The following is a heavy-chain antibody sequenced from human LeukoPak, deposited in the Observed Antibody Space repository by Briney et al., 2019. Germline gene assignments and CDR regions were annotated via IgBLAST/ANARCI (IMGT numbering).Heavy chain of an antibody. Sequence: ASVKVSCKASGYTFISYGISWVRQAPGQGLEWMGWISTYNGNTNYAQKLQGRVTMTTDTSTSTAYMELRSLRSDDTAVYYCARLYLPATRFDYWGQGTLVTVSS. D-gene: IGHD5-24*01. V-gene: IGHV1-18*01. CDR3: ARLYLPATRFDY. CDR2: ISTYNGNT. CDR1: GYTFISYG. J-gene: IGHJ4*02.